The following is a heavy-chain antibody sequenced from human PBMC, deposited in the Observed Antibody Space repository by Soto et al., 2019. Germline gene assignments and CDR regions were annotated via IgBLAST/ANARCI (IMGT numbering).Heavy chain of an antibody. CDR2: IDYSGST. D-gene: IGHD4-17*01. Sequence: QVQLQESGPGLVKPSQTLSLTCTVSGGSISSGGYYWSWIRQHPGKGLEWIGYIDYSGSTYYNPSLKSRVTISVDTSKNQFSLKLSSVTAADTAVYYCARDGPSVTTRGSFDPWGQGTLVTVSS. V-gene: IGHV4-31*03. CDR3: ARDGPSVTTRGSFDP. CDR1: GGSISSGGYY. J-gene: IGHJ5*02.